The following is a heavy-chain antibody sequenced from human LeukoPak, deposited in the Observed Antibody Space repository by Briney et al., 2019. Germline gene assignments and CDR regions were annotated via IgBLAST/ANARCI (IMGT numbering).Heavy chain of an antibody. CDR1: GYSFTSYW. V-gene: IGHV5-51*01. CDR2: IYPGDSDT. D-gene: IGHD5-18*01. Sequence: GESLKISCKGSGYSFTSYWIGWVRQMPGKGLEWMGIIYPGDSDTRYSPSFQGQVTISADKSISTAYLQWSSLKASDTAMYYCASVDTAMVNDYYYMDVWGKGTTVTVSS. CDR3: ASVDTAMVNDYYYMDV. J-gene: IGHJ6*03.